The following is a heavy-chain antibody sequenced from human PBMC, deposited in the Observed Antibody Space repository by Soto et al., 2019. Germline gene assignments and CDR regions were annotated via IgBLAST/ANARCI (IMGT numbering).Heavy chain of an antibody. CDR1: GFTFSSYA. CDR2: ISRNGGST. D-gene: IGHD3-22*01. V-gene: IGHV3-64D*08. J-gene: IGHJ4*02. CDR3: VKGNYYDSSGYYSHNLFDY. Sequence: EVQLVESGGGLFQPGGSLRLSCSASGFTFSSYAMHWVRKAPGKGLEYVSAISRNGGSTNYADSVKGRFTISRDNSKNTLYRQRSSLRAEDTAVYYWVKGNYYDSSGYYSHNLFDYWGQGTLVTVSS.